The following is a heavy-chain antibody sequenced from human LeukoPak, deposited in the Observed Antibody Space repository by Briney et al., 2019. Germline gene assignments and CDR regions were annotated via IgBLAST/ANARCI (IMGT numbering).Heavy chain of an antibody. CDR3: ARGTPIAAAGDY. J-gene: IGHJ4*02. D-gene: IGHD6-13*01. V-gene: IGHV3-21*01. CDR2: ISSSSSYI. Sequence: GGSLRLSCTASGFTFKNYGMNWVRQAPGKGLEWVSSISSSSSYIYYAGSVKGRFTVSRDNAKNSLYLQMNSLRAEDTAVYYCARGTPIAAAGDYWGQGTLVTVSS. CDR1: GFTFKNYG.